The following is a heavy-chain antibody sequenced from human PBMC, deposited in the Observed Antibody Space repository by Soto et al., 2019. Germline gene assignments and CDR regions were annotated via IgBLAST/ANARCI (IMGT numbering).Heavy chain of an antibody. V-gene: IGHV4-59*08. D-gene: IGHD3-3*01. CDR3: ARYFGVVTSFDY. J-gene: IGHJ4*02. Sequence: QVQLQESGPGLVKPSETLSLTCTVSGGSISSYYWSWIRQPPGKGLEWIGYINYSGSTNYNPSLKSRVTISVDTFKNQFSLKPSSVTAADTAVYYCARYFGVVTSFDYWGQGTLVTVSS. CDR2: INYSGST. CDR1: GGSISSYY.